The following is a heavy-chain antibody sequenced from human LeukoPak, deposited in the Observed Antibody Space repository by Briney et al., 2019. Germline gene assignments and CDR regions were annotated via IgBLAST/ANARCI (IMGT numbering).Heavy chain of an antibody. J-gene: IGHJ5*02. Sequence: GGSLRLSCAASGFTVSSNYMSWVRQAPGKGLEWVSVIYSGGSTYYADSVKGRFTISRDNSKNTLYLQMNSLRAEDTAVYYCAREVSEALWFGELSNWFDPWGQGTLVTVSS. V-gene: IGHV3-53*01. CDR1: GFTVSSNY. D-gene: IGHD3-10*01. CDR2: IYSGGST. CDR3: AREVSEALWFGELSNWFDP.